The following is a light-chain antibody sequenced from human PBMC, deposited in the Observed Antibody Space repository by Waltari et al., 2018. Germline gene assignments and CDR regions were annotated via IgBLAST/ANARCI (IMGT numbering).Light chain of an antibody. CDR1: QTVSST. CDR3: QQYNNWPLT. Sequence: EIVLTQSPATLSVSPGDRAPLSCRVSQTVSSTLAWYQQKPGPAPRLRIYGASTSATGIPARFSGSGSGAEFTLTISSLQSEDFAVYSCQQYNNWPLTFGQGTKVEIK. CDR2: GAS. J-gene: IGKJ1*01. V-gene: IGKV3-15*01.